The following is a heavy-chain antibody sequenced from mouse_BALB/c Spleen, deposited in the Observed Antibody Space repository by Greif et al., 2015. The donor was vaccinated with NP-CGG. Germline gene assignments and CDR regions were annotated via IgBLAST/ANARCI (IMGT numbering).Heavy chain of an antibody. V-gene: IGHV1-9*01. CDR2: ILPGSGST. CDR3: ARDGDDGYYYAMDY. CDR1: GYTFSSYW. Sequence: VKLQESGAELMKPGASVKISCKATGYTFSSYWIEWVKQRPGHGLEWIEEILPGSGSTNYNEKFKGKATFTADTSSNTAYMQLSSLTSEDSAVYYCARDGDDGYYYAMDYWGQGTSVTVSS. D-gene: IGHD2-3*01. J-gene: IGHJ4*01.